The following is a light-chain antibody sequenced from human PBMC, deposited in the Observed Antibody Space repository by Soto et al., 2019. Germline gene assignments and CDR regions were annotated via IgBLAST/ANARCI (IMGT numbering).Light chain of an antibody. V-gene: IGLV2-14*01. CDR1: SSDVGGYKY. CDR2: EVT. CDR3: SSYTSSSPYV. J-gene: IGLJ1*01. Sequence: QSALTQPASVSGSPGQSITISCTGTSSDVGGYKYVSWYQHHPGKAPKLMIYEVTNRPSGVSNRFSGSKSANTASLTISGLQAEDEADYYCSSYTSSSPYVFGTGTQLTVL.